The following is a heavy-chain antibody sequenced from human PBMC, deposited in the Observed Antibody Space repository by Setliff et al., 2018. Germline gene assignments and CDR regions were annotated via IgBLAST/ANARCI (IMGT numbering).Heavy chain of an antibody. CDR2: NSA. CDR3: ARAPHYYDSSGYWGAFDY. Sequence: ASVKVSCKTSGYTFTNFGINWVRQAPGQGLEWMGWNSAYAQKFQGRVTMTTDTPTSTAYMELRSLRSDDTAVYYCARAPHYYDSSGYWGAFDYWGQGTLVTVSS. V-gene: IGHV1-18*01. CDR1: GYTFTNFG. D-gene: IGHD3-22*01. J-gene: IGHJ4*02.